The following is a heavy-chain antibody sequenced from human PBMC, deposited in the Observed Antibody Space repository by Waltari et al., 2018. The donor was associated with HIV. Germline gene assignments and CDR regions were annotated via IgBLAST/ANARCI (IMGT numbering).Heavy chain of an antibody. CDR2: IRGKPNSYAT. V-gene: IGHV3-73*01. CDR3: TKSVGDSARGWFDP. CDR1: GFSFSGSA. D-gene: IGHD4-17*01. J-gene: IGHJ5*02. Sequence: EVQLVESGGGLVQPGGSLKLSCAASGFSFSGSAMHWVRQASGKGLGWVGRIRGKPNSYATAYAESLKGRFTISRDDSKNTAYLQMNSLKTEDTAVYYCTKSVGDSARGWFDPWGQGTLVTVSS.